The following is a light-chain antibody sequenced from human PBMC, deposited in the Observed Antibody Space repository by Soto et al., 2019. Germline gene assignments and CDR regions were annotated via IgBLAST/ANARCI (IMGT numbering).Light chain of an antibody. CDR3: SSYTSATTYV. Sequence: QSVPTQPASVSGSPGQSITISCTGTSSDVGAYNYDSWYQQYPGEAPKVIIYDVSHRPAGVSNRFSGSKSGNTASLTISGLQTQDEADYYCSSYTSATTYVFGTGTKVTV. CDR2: DVS. V-gene: IGLV2-14*01. J-gene: IGLJ1*01. CDR1: SSDVGAYNY.